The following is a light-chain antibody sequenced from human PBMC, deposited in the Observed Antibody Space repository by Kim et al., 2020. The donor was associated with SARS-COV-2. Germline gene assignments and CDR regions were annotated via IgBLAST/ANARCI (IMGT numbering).Light chain of an antibody. CDR3: SSYTSSSTLV. CDR1: SSDVGGYNY. J-gene: IGLJ2*01. Sequence: GQSLTFSCPGTSSDVGGYNYVSWYQQHPRKAPKLIIYDVSNRPSGVSNRFSGSKSGNTASLSISGLQAKDEADYYCSSYTSSSTLVFGGGTQLTVL. V-gene: IGLV2-14*03. CDR2: DVS.